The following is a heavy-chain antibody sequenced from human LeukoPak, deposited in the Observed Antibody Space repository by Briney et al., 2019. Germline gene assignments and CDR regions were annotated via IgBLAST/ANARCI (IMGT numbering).Heavy chain of an antibody. V-gene: IGHV1-18*01. Sequence: GASVKVSCMASGYTSTSYGISWVRQAPGQGLEWMGWISAYNGNTNYAQRLQGRVTMTTDTSTRTAYMELRSLRSDAAAVYYCARIGYYYDSSGRNTWYFDLWGRATLVIDSS. J-gene: IGHJ2*01. D-gene: IGHD3-22*01. CDR1: GYTSTSYG. CDR3: ARIGYYYDSSGRNTWYFDL. CDR2: ISAYNGNT.